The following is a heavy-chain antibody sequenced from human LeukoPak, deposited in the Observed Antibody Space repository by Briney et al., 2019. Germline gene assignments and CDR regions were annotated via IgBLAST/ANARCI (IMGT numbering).Heavy chain of an antibody. CDR1: GFTFSNYA. D-gene: IGHD3-10*01. CDR2: ISDGGGGT. Sequence: PGGSLRLSCVASGFTFSNYAMSWVRQAPGKGLEWVSSISDGGGGTYYADSVKGRFTISRDNSKNTLYLPMNSLRAEDTAIYYCANRGKYYFDYWGQGTLVTVSS. V-gene: IGHV3-23*01. J-gene: IGHJ4*02. CDR3: ANRGKYYFDY.